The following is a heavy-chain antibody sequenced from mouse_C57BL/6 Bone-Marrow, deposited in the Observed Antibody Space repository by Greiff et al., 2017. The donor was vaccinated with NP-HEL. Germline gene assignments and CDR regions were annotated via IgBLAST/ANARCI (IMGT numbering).Heavy chain of an antibody. CDR2: ISYDGSN. CDR1: GYSITSGYY. CDR3: ARDLYGSSPDWYFYV. J-gene: IGHJ1*03. Sequence: DVKLQESGPGLVKPSQSLSLTCSVTGYSITSGYYWNWIRQFPGNKLEWMGYISYDGSNNYNPSLKNRISITRDTSKNQFFLKLNSVTTEDTATYYCARDLYGSSPDWYFYVWGTGTTVTVSA. D-gene: IGHD1-1*01. V-gene: IGHV3-6*01.